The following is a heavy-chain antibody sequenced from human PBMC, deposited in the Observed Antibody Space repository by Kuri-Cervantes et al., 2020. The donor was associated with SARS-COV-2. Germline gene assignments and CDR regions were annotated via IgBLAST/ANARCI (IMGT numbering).Heavy chain of an antibody. V-gene: IGHV4-34*01. D-gene: IGHD6-13*01. CDR3: ARPTASSSWPFDY. CDR2: INHSGST. Sequence: SQTLSLTCAVYGGSFSGYYWSWIRQPPGKGLEWIGEINHSGSTNYNPSLKSRVTISVDTSKNQFSLKLSSVTAADTAVYYCARPTASSSWPFDYWGQGTLVTVSS. J-gene: IGHJ4*02. CDR1: GGSFSGYY.